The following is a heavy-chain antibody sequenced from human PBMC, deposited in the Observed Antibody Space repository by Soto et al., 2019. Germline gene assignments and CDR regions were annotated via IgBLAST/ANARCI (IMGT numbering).Heavy chain of an antibody. D-gene: IGHD2-15*01. V-gene: IGHV1-18*01. CDR3: ARESYYCSGGSCYGNWFDP. CDR1: GYTFTSYG. Sequence: GASVKVSCKASGYTFTSYGISWVRQAPGQGLEWMGWISAYNGNTNYAQKLQGRVTMTTDTSTSTAYMELRSLRSDDTAVYYCARESYYCSGGSCYGNWFDPWGQATLVTVSS. J-gene: IGHJ5*02. CDR2: ISAYNGNT.